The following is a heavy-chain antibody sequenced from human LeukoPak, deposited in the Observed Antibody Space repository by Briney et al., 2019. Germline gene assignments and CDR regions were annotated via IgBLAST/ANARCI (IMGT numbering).Heavy chain of an antibody. J-gene: IGHJ3*02. CDR2: IKPDGSEK. D-gene: IGHD1-26*01. CDR3: ARVGASHAFDI. V-gene: IGHV3-7*01. CDR1: GFTLSDYW. Sequence: GGSLRLSCAASGFTLSDYWMSWVRQAPGKGLEWVANIKPDGSEKYYVDSVKGRFTISRDNAKNSLYLQMNSLRAEDTAVYYCARVGASHAFDIWGQGTMVTVSS.